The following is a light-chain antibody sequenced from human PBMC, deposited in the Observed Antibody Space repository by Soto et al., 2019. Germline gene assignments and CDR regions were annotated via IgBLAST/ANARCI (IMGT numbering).Light chain of an antibody. CDR3: QQYNSYWT. CDR2: KAS. V-gene: IGKV1-5*03. J-gene: IGKJ1*01. CDR1: QSISSW. Sequence: DIQMTQSPSTLSASVGDRVTITSRASQSISSWLAWYQQKPGKAPKLLIYKASSLESGVPSRFSGSGSGTEFTLTISSLQPDDFATYYCQQYNSYWTFGQGTKVAIK.